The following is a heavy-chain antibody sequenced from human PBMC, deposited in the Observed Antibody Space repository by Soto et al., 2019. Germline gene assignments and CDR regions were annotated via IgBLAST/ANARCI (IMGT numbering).Heavy chain of an antibody. CDR1: GYTFTSYG. V-gene: IGHV1-18*04. D-gene: IGHD6-13*01. CDR3: ARDPRIAAAGSYYYYGMDV. Sequence: ASVKVSCKASGYTFTSYGISWVRQAPGQGLEWMGWISAYNGNTNYAQKLQGRVTMTTDTSMSTAYMELRSLRSDDTAVYYCARDPRIAAAGSYYYYGMDVWGQGTTVTVSS. CDR2: ISAYNGNT. J-gene: IGHJ6*02.